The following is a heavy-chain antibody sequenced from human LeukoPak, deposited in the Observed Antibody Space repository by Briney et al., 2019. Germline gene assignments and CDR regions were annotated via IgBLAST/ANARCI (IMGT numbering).Heavy chain of an antibody. CDR3: ARVLGSISH. D-gene: IGHD1-1*01. V-gene: IGHV1-8*01. J-gene: IGHJ4*02. Sequence: ASVKVSCKASGYTFSTCDINWVRQATGQGLEWIAWMNPNSGNTGFAHKVQGRVTMPRDTSLNTAYMELSSLRSEDTAVYYCARVLGSISHWGQGTLVTVSS. CDR1: GYTFSTCD. CDR2: MNPNSGNT.